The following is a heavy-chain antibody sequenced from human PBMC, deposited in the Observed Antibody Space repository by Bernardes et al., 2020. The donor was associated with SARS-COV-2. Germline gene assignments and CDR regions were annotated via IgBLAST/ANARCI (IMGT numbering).Heavy chain of an antibody. V-gene: IGHV3-7*04. CDR3: ARVFYDFWSGESYYMDV. Sequence: GGSLRLSCAASGFTFSSYWMSWVRQAPGKGLEWVANIKQDGSEKYYVDSVKGRFTISRDNSKNSLYLQMNSLRAEDTAVYYCARVFYDFWSGESYYMDVWGKGTTVTVSS. CDR1: GFTFSSYW. CDR2: IKQDGSEK. J-gene: IGHJ6*03. D-gene: IGHD3-3*01.